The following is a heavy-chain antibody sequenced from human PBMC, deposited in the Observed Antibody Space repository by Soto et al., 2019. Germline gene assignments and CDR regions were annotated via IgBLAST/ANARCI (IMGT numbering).Heavy chain of an antibody. CDR1: GFTFSDYY. J-gene: IGHJ4*02. CDR3: VKDWGTGVVPADYS. Sequence: QVQLVESGGGLGKHGGSLRLSCAASGFTFSDYYMSWIRQAPARGLEWVSFISGSGTPRYYADSVRGLFTIACDNAKEAVDLRMDCLRAEETAGLYCVKDWGTGVVPADYSCGQGTLVSVSS. V-gene: IGHV3-11*01. CDR2: ISGSGTPR. D-gene: IGHD2-2*01.